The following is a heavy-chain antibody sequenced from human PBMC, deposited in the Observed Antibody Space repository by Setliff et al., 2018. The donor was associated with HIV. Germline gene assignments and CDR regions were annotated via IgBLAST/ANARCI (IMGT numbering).Heavy chain of an antibody. CDR1: GGSITSGTYY. D-gene: IGHD2-15*01. Sequence: TLSLTCTVSGGSITSGTYYWNGIRQHPGKGLEWIGYIYYSGSTYYNPSLKSRITISVDTSKNQFSLTLNSVSAADTAVYYCARDEGVVAATETYYYNGLDVWGQGTTVTVSS. J-gene: IGHJ6*02. CDR2: IYYSGST. V-gene: IGHV4-31*03. CDR3: ARDEGVVAATETYYYNGLDV.